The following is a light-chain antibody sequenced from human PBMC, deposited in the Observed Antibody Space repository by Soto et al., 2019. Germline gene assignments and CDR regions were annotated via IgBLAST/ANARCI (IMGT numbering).Light chain of an antibody. Sequence: DIQMTQSPSTLSASVGDRVTIICRASQSISTWLAWYQLKPGKAPKLLIYDASTLEGGVPSRFSGIGSGTEFTLPISGLQPDDFATYYCQHSWTFGQGTKVEIK. V-gene: IGKV1-5*02. CDR1: QSISTW. CDR2: DAS. J-gene: IGKJ1*01. CDR3: QHSWT.